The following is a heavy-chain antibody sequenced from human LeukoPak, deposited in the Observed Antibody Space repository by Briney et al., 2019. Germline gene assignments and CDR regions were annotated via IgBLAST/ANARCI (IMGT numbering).Heavy chain of an antibody. CDR1: GFTFSSYA. CDR3: ARAPYSSFDY. J-gene: IGHJ4*02. Sequence: GGSLRLSCAASGFTFSSYAMHWVRQAPGKGLEWVAVISYDGSNKYYADSVKGRFTISRDNSKNTLYLQMNSLRAEDTAVYYCARAPYSSFDYWGQGTLVTVSS. V-gene: IGHV3-30-3*01. CDR2: ISYDGSNK. D-gene: IGHD6-13*01.